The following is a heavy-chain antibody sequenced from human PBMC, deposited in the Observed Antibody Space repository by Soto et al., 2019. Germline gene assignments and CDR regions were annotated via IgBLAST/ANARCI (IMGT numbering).Heavy chain of an antibody. D-gene: IGHD6-19*01. V-gene: IGHV3-23*01. J-gene: IGHJ6*02. CDR2: ISGSGGST. CDR1: GFTFSSYA. Sequence: EVQLLESGGGLVQPGGSLRLSCAASGFTFSSYAMSWVRQAPGKGLEWVSAISGSGGSTYYADSVKGRFTISRDNSKNTLYLQMNSLRAEDTAVYYCGKLLGMAVAGYYYYYGMDVWGQGTTVTVSS. CDR3: GKLLGMAVAGYYYYYGMDV.